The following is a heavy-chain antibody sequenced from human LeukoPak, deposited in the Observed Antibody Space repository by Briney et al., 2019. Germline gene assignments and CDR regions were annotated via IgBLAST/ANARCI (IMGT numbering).Heavy chain of an antibody. V-gene: IGHV3-23*01. J-gene: IGHJ2*01. CDR2: ISDSGGST. D-gene: IGHD5-12*01. CDR3: AASGYDLDWYLDL. Sequence: GGSLRLSCAASGFTFSSYAMSWVRQAPGKGLEWVSAISDSGGSTYYADSVKGRFTISRDYATNSLYLQMNSLRAEDTAVYYCAASGYDLDWYLDLWGRGTLVTVSS. CDR1: GFTFSSYA.